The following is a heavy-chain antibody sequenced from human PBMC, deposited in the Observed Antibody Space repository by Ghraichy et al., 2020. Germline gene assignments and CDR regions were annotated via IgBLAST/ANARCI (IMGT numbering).Heavy chain of an antibody. J-gene: IGHJ4*02. Sequence: SETLSLTCTVSGGSISSYYWSWIRQPPGKGLEWIGHIYYSGITNYNPSLKSRLTISVETSKNQFSLKLSSVTAADTAFYYCARDYNGNLGYWGQGTLVTVSS. CDR1: GGSISSYY. CDR3: ARDYNGNLGY. D-gene: IGHD3-10*01. V-gene: IGHV4-59*01. CDR2: IYYSGIT.